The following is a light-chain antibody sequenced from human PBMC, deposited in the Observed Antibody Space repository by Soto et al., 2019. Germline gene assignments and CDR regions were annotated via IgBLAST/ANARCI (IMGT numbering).Light chain of an antibody. V-gene: IGKV1-5*03. J-gene: IGKJ1*01. Sequence: LAWYQQKPGKAPKLLIHQASTLQSGVPSRFSGSSTGTEYTINVSSLRLPDDPTYQCKKYPSHSQAFGPGTKVDIK. CDR2: QAS. CDR3: KKYPSHSQA.